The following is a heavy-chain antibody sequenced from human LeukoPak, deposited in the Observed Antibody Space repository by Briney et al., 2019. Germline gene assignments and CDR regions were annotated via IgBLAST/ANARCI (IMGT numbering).Heavy chain of an antibody. CDR3: AGVISGYYSLHFDY. Sequence: GGSLRLSCATSGFTFSSYEMNWVRQAPGKGLEWVSYISSSGSTIYYADSVKGRFTISRDNAKNSLYLQMNSLRAEDTAVYYCAGVISGYYSLHFDYWGPGTLVTVSS. CDR2: ISSSGSTI. J-gene: IGHJ4*02. V-gene: IGHV3-48*03. CDR1: GFTFSSYE. D-gene: IGHD3-22*01.